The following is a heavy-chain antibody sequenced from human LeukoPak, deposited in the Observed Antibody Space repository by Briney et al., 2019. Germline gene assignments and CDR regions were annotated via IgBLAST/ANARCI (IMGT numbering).Heavy chain of an antibody. J-gene: IGHJ4*02. V-gene: IGHV4-30-4*01. CDR3: VREILYCSGGSCYRGPFDN. CDR2: IFHRGGT. Sequence: SETLSLTCTVSNDSISSGDYYWNWIRQPPGKGLEWIGYIFHRGGTSYNPSLKSRILFSVDTSQHQFSLKLNSVTAADTAVYYCVREILYCSGGSCYRGPFDNWGQGTLVTVSA. D-gene: IGHD2-15*01. CDR1: NDSISSGDYY.